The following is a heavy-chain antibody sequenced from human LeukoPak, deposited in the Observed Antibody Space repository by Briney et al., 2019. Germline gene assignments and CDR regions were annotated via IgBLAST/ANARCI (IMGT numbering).Heavy chain of an antibody. V-gene: IGHV3-30*18. CDR1: GFTFSSYS. CDR3: AKGWGIPIFGVVTN. CDR2: ISYDGSNK. J-gene: IGHJ4*02. Sequence: GGSLRLSCAASGFTFSSYSMNWVRQAPGKGLEWVAVISYDGSNKYFADSVKGRFTISRDNSKNTLYLQMNSLRAEDTAVYYCAKGWGIPIFGVVTNWGQGTLVTVSS. D-gene: IGHD3-3*01.